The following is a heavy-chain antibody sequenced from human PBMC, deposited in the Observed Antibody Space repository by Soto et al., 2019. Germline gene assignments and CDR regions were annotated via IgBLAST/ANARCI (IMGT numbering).Heavy chain of an antibody. J-gene: IGHJ5*02. D-gene: IGHD2-15*01. V-gene: IGHV3-23*01. CDR1: GFPFSSRA. Sequence: EVQLLESGGGLVQPGGSLRLSCAASGFPFSSRAMSWVRQAPGKGLEWVSGISGSGTITYYADSVKGRFTISRDTSKNPLYLQRKSLRADDTAVYYCAEWARCCSGADCRAWGQGTLVTVSS. CDR3: AEWARCCSGADCRA. CDR2: ISGSGTIT.